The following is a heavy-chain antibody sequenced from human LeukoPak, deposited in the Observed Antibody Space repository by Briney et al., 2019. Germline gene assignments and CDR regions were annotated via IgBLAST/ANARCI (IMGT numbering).Heavy chain of an antibody. J-gene: IGHJ3*02. CDR3: ARDPVWYYDSSGYYPI. Sequence: PSETLSLTCTVSGGSISSYYWSWIRQPPGKGLEWIGYIYYSGSTNYNPSLKSRVTISVDTSKNQFSLKLSSVTAADTAVYYCARDPVWYYDSSGYYPIWGQGTMVTVSS. V-gene: IGHV4-59*01. CDR2: IYYSGST. CDR1: GGSISSYY. D-gene: IGHD3-22*01.